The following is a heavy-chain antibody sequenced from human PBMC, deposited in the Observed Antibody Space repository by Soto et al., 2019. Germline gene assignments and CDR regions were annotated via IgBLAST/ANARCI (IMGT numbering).Heavy chain of an antibody. D-gene: IGHD2-15*01. Sequence: EVQLLESGGGLVQPGGSLRLSCAVSGFTFSSYAMSWVRQAPGKGLEWVSVISSSGGSTYYADSVKGRFTISRDNSTNTLYLQMNSLRAEDTAVYYCAKGGSSYYFDYWGQGTLVTVSS. CDR2: ISSSGGST. V-gene: IGHV3-23*01. J-gene: IGHJ4*02. CDR3: AKGGSSYYFDY. CDR1: GFTFSSYA.